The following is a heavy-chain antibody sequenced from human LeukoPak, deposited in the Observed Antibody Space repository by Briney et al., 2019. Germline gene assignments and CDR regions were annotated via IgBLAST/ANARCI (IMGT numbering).Heavy chain of an antibody. V-gene: IGHV4-59*01. D-gene: IGHD5-18*01. CDR3: AGYTYGFGKSY. Sequence: SETLSLTCTVSGGSISSYYWSWIRQPPGKGLEWIGYIYNTGSTNYNPSLKSRVSMSADTSKNQFSLKLSSVTAADTAVYYCAGYTYGFGKSYWGQGTLVTVSS. CDR2: IYNTGST. CDR1: GGSISSYY. J-gene: IGHJ4*02.